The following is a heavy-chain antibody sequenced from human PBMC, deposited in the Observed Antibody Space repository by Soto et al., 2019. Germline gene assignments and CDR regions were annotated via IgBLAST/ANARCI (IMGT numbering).Heavy chain of an antibody. CDR2: ISSSSSYI. J-gene: IGHJ4*02. CDR3: ARDVYSSSRYFDY. CDR1: GFTFSSYS. Sequence: EVQLVESGGGLVKPGGSLRLSCAASGFTFSSYSMNWVRQAPGKGLEWVSSISSSSSYIYYADSVKGRCTISRDNAKNSLYLQMNSLRAEDTAVYYCARDVYSSSRYFDYWGQGTLVTVSS. V-gene: IGHV3-21*01. D-gene: IGHD6-6*01.